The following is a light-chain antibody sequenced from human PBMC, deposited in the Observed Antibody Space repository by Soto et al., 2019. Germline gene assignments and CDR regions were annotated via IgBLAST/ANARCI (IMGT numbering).Light chain of an antibody. Sequence: QSVLTQAPSASGAPGQRVTISCSGSSSNIGSNPVHLYQQLPGAAPKVLIYNNDQRPSGVPDRFSGSQSGTSASLAISGLQSEDEADYYCAAWDDSLNAVLFGGGTKLTVL. CDR3: AAWDDSLNAVL. CDR2: NND. CDR1: SSNIGSNP. J-gene: IGLJ2*01. V-gene: IGLV1-44*01.